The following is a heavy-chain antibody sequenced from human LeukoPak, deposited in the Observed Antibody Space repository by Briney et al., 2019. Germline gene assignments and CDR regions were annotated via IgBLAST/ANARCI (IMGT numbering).Heavy chain of an antibody. CDR1: GYTLTELS. Sequence: GASVKVSCKVSGYTLTELSMHWVRQAPGKGLEWMGGFDPEDGETIYAQKFQGRVTMTEDTSTDTAYMELSSLRSEDTAVYYCATARAVWFGEFRCFDYWGQGTLVTVSS. J-gene: IGHJ4*02. V-gene: IGHV1-24*01. D-gene: IGHD3-10*01. CDR2: FDPEDGET. CDR3: ATARAVWFGEFRCFDY.